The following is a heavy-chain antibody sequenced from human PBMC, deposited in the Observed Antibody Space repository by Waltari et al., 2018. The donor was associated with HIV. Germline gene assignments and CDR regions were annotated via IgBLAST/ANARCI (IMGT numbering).Heavy chain of an antibody. V-gene: IGHV4-61*02. CDR3: AGERYFDLLNGMDV. J-gene: IGHJ6*02. D-gene: IGHD3-9*01. CDR1: GGSISSGSYY. CDR2: IYTSGST. Sequence: QVQLQESGPGLVKPSQTLSLTCTVSGGSISSGSYYWGWIRQPAGKGLEWIGRIYTSGSTTDNPSLKSRVTISVDTSNNQFSLKLSSVTAADTAVYYCAGERYFDLLNGMDVWGQGTTVTVSS.